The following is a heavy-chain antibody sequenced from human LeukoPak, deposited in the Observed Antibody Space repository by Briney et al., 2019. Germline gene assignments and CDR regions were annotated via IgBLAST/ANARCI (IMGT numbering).Heavy chain of an antibody. V-gene: IGHV4-59*01. Sequence: PSETLSLTCTVSGGSISYYYWSWIRQSPGKGLEWIGYIYYTGSTNYNPSLESRVTMSVDTSENQFSLKLTSVTAADTAVYYCARGLLAPPSNPLDPWGQGTLVTVSS. D-gene: IGHD3-16*01. CDR3: ARGLLAPPSNPLDP. J-gene: IGHJ5*02. CDR2: IYYTGST. CDR1: GGSISYYY.